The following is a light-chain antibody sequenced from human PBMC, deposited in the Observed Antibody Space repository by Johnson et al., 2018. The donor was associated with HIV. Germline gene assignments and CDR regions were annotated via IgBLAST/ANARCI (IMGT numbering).Light chain of an antibody. J-gene: IGLJ1*01. CDR2: ESN. Sequence: QSVLTQPPSVSAAPGQKVTISCSGSSSNIGNNDVSWYQHLPGTAPKLLIYESNKRPSGIPDRFSGSESVTSATLGITGLQTGDEADYYCGTWDSSLSAHYVFGTGTKVTVL. CDR1: SSNIGNND. CDR3: GTWDSSLSAHYV. V-gene: IGLV1-51*02.